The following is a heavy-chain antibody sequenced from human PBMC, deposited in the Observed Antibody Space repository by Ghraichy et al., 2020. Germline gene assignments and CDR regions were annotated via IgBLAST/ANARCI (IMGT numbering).Heavy chain of an antibody. CDR3: ARGGAVAGLYYFDY. CDR1: GGSFSGYY. D-gene: IGHD6-19*01. Sequence: SETLSLTCAVYGGSFSGYYWSWIRQPPGKGLAWIGEINHSGSTNYNPSLKSRVTISVDTSKNQFSLKLSSVTAADTAVYYCARGGAVAGLYYFDYWGQGTLVTVSS. V-gene: IGHV4-34*01. J-gene: IGHJ4*02. CDR2: INHSGST.